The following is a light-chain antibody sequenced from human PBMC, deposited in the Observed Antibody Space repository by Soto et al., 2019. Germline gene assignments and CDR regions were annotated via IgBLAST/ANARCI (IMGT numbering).Light chain of an antibody. V-gene: IGKV1D-12*01. Sequence: DIQMTQSPSSVSVSVGDRVTITCRASQSINSWLAWYQQEPGKAPKLMIYAASRLQSGVPSRFSGSGSGTDCTLTISSLQPEDVATYYCQQANSFPITLGQGTRLEIK. J-gene: IGKJ5*01. CDR3: QQANSFPIT. CDR2: AAS. CDR1: QSINSW.